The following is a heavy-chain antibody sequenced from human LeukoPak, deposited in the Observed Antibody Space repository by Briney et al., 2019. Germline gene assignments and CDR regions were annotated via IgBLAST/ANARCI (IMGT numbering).Heavy chain of an antibody. V-gene: IGHV4-59*08. CDR3: AGGKITMIVGSDAFDI. D-gene: IGHD3-22*01. J-gene: IGHJ3*02. CDR1: GGSISSYY. Sequence: SETLSLTCTVSGGSISSYYWSWVRQPPGKGLEWIGYIYYSGSTNYNPSLKSRVTISVDTSKNQFSLKLSSVTAADTAAYYCAGGKITMIVGSDAFDIWGQGTMVTVSS. CDR2: IYYSGST.